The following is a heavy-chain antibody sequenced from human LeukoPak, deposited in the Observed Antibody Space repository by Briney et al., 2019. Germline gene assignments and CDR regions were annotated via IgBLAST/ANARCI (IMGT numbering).Heavy chain of an antibody. CDR2: IYPGDSDT. D-gene: IGHD3-22*01. CDR1: GYSFTSYW. CDR3: ASSGYYKYGDYYYGMDV. V-gene: IGHV5-51*01. J-gene: IGHJ6*02. Sequence: GESLKISCKGSGYSFTSYWIGWVRQMPGKGLEWMGIIYPGDSDTRYSPSFQGQVTISADKSISTAYLQWSSLKASDTAMYYCASSGYYKYGDYYYGMDVWGQGTTVTVSS.